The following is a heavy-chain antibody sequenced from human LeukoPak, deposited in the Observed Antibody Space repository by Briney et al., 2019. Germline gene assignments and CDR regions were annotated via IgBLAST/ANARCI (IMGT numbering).Heavy chain of an antibody. CDR1: GYTFTSYG. V-gene: IGHV1-18*01. CDR2: ISAYNGNT. D-gene: IGHD1-26*01. Sequence: ASVKVSCKASGYTFTSYGISWVRQAPGQGLEWMGWISAYNGNTNYAQKLQGRVTMTTDTSTSTAYMELRSLRSDDTAVYYCARDRREWEPVREEDYWGQGTLVTVSS. CDR3: ARDRREWEPVREEDY. J-gene: IGHJ4*02.